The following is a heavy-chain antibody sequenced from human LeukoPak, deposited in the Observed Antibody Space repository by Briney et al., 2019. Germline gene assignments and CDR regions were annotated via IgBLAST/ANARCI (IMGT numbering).Heavy chain of an antibody. Sequence: GLEWIGEINHSGSTNYNPSLKSRVTISVDTSKNQFSLKLSSVTAADTAVYYCASGSYFHYWGQGTLVTVSS. V-gene: IGHV4-34*01. J-gene: IGHJ4*02. CDR3: ASGSYFHY. CDR2: INHSGST.